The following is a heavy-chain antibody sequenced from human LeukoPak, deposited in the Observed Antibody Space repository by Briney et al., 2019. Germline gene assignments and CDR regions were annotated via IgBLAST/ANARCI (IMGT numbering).Heavy chain of an antibody. CDR1: GFTFSTYG. CDR2: ISGSAART. J-gene: IGHJ4*02. V-gene: IGHV3-23*01. D-gene: IGHD3-10*01. CDR3: AKRGPGSPVSGKYYFDY. Sequence: GGSLRLSCAASGFTFSTYGMTWVRQAPGRGLEWVSAISGSAARTFYADSVKGRFTISRDNSKNTLSLQMNSLRAEDTAVYYCAKRGPGSPVSGKYYFDYWGQGTLVTVSS.